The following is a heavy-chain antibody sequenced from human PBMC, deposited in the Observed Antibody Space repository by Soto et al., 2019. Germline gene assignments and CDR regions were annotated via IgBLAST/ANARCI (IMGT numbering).Heavy chain of an antibody. CDR1: GFTFSSYG. D-gene: IGHD2-2*01. J-gene: IGHJ5*02. V-gene: IGHV3-33*01. CDR3: ARDIVVVPAANPGWFDP. Sequence: PGGSLRLSCGASGFTFSSYGMHWVGRAPGKGLEWVAVIWYDGSNKYYADSVKGRFTISRDNSKNTLYLQMNSLRAEDTAVYYCARDIVVVPAANPGWFDPWGQGTLVTVSS. CDR2: IWYDGSNK.